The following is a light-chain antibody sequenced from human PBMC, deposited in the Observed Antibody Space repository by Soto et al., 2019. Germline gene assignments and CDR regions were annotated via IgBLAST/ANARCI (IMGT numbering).Light chain of an antibody. V-gene: IGKV3-15*01. Sequence: EIVMTQSPATLSVSPGERATLSCRASQSVSSNLAWYQKKPGQAPRLLIYGASTRATGIPARFSGSGSGTEFTITISSLQSEDFAVYYCQQYNNWPPLTFGGGTKVEIK. J-gene: IGKJ4*01. CDR3: QQYNNWPPLT. CDR2: GAS. CDR1: QSVSSN.